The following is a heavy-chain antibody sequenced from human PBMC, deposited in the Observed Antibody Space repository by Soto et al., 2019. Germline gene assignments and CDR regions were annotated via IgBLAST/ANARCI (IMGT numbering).Heavy chain of an antibody. D-gene: IGHD3-3*01. V-gene: IGHV3-30*18. J-gene: IGHJ4*02. Sequence: QVQLVESGGGVVQPGRSLRLSCAASGFTFSSYGMHWVRQAPGKGLEWVAVISYDGSNKYYADSVKGRFTISRDNSKNTLYLQMNSLRAEDTAVYYCAKAGGFLELYWTDFDYWGQGTLVTVSS. CDR3: AKAGGFLELYWTDFDY. CDR2: ISYDGSNK. CDR1: GFTFSSYG.